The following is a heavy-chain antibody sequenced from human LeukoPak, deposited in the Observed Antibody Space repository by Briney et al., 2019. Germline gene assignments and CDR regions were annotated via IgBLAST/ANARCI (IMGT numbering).Heavy chain of an antibody. V-gene: IGHV3-30*18. CDR1: GFTFNKYG. J-gene: IGHJ4*02. CDR3: AKCLANDCYSSDY. D-gene: IGHD2-21*02. Sequence: PGRSLRLSCSASGFTFNKYGMHWVRQAPGKGLEWVAVIAYDGSDKYYADSGKGRFTISRDNSKNTLYLQLNSLRTDDTAVYYCAKCLANDCYSSDYWNQGTLVNVHS. CDR2: IAYDGSDK.